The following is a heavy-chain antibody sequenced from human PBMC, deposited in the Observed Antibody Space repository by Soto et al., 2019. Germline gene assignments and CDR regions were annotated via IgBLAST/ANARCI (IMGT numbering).Heavy chain of an antibody. D-gene: IGHD1-26*01. CDR2: IYYSGST. J-gene: IGHJ5*02. CDR1: GGSISTYY. V-gene: IGHV4-59*01. Sequence: SETLSLTCTVSGGSISTYYWSWIRQPPGKGLEWIGYIYYSGSTTYNPSLRSPVTISVDTSKNQFSLKLSSVTAADTAVYYCARPRWDPNWSAPWGKGILVTVPS. CDR3: ARPRWDPNWSAP.